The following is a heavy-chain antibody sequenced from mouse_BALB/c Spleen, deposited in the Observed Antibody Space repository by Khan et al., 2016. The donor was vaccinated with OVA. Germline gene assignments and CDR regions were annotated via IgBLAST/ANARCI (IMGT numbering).Heavy chain of an antibody. Sequence: QIPLVQSGPELKKPGETVKISCKASGYTFTNYGMNWVKQSPGKALKWMGWINTYTGEPTYADDFAGRFAFSLETSASTAYLQINNLKNEDTATYFGARPPYFSYTLDHWGQGTSVTVSS. D-gene: IGHD2-10*01. V-gene: IGHV9-3-1*01. CDR3: ARPPYFSYTLDH. CDR1: GYTFTNYG. J-gene: IGHJ4*01. CDR2: INTYTGEP.